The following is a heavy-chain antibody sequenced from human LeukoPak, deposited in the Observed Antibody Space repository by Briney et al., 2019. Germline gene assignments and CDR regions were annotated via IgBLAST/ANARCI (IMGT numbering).Heavy chain of an antibody. D-gene: IGHD1-26*01. Sequence: PGGSLRLSCAASGFTFSDYYMSWIRQAPGKGLEWVANMNQDGSEKYYMESVKGRFTISRDNAKNSLYLQMNSLRADDTAVYFCASGRVRSAYWGQGTLVTVSS. CDR3: ASGRVRSAY. CDR1: GFTFSDYY. CDR2: MNQDGSEK. J-gene: IGHJ4*02. V-gene: IGHV3-7*01.